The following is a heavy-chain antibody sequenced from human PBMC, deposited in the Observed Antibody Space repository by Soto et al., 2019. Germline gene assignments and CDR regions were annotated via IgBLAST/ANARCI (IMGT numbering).Heavy chain of an antibody. CDR3: ARALIQLWPHYYYGMDV. CDR1: GGSVSSGDHY. V-gene: IGHV4-30-4*01. D-gene: IGHD5-18*01. J-gene: IGHJ6*02. Sequence: SETLSLTCTVSGGSVSSGDHYWSWIRQPPGKGLEWIGYIYYSGTTYYNPSLKSRVTISVDTSENQFSLKVNSVTAADTAVYYCARALIQLWPHYYYGMDVWGQGTTVTVSS. CDR2: IYYSGTT.